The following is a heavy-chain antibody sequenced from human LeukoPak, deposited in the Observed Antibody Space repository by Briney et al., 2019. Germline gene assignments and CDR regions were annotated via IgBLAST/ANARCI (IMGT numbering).Heavy chain of an antibody. CDR2: IYHSGST. CDR3: ARPITMVRGVHDAFDI. V-gene: IGHV4-38-2*02. J-gene: IGHJ3*02. Sequence: SETLSLNCTVSGYSISSGYYWGWIRQPPGKGLEWIGSIYHSGSTYYNPSLKSRVTISVDTSKNQFSLKLSSVTAADTAVYYCARPITMVRGVHDAFDIWGQGTMVTVSS. CDR1: GYSISSGYY. D-gene: IGHD3-10*01.